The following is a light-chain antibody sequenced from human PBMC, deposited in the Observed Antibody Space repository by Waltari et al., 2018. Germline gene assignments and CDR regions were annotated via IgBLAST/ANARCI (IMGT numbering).Light chain of an antibody. J-gene: IGLJ1*01. CDR3: SSYTSSSTLV. Sequence: QSALTQPASVSGSPGQSITISCTGTGSDVGGYNYVSWYQHHPGKVPKLMIYEVSNRPSGVSNRFSGSKSGNTASLTISGLQAEDEADYYCSSYTSSSTLVFGTGTKVTVL. CDR1: GSDVGGYNY. V-gene: IGLV2-14*01. CDR2: EVS.